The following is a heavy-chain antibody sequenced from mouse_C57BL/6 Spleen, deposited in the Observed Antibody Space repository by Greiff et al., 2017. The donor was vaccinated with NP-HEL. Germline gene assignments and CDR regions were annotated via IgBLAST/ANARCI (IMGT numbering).Heavy chain of an antibody. Sequence: DVQLVESEGGLVQPGSSMKLSCTASGFTFSDYYMAWVRQVPEKGLEWVANINYDGSSTYYLDSLKSRFIISRDNAKNILYLQMSSLKSEDTATYYCARFYYYGSSYDYWGQGTTLTVSS. CDR1: GFTFSDYY. V-gene: IGHV5-16*01. CDR3: ARFYYYGSSYDY. J-gene: IGHJ2*01. CDR2: INYDGSST. D-gene: IGHD1-1*01.